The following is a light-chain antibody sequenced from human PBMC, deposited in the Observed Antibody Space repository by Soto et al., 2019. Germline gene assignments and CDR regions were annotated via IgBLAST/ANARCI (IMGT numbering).Light chain of an antibody. CDR2: EGS. CDR3: SSYTSSSTYV. V-gene: IGLV2-14*02. CDR1: SSDVGSYNL. J-gene: IGLJ1*01. Sequence: QSVLTQPASVSGSPGQSITISCTGTSSDVGSYNLVSWYQQHPGKAPKLMIYEGSKRPSGVSNRFSGSKSGNTASLTISGLQAEDEADYYCSSYTSSSTYVFGVGTKLTVL.